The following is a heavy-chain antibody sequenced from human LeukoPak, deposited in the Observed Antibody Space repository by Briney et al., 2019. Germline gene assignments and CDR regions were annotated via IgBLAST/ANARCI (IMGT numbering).Heavy chain of an antibody. J-gene: IGHJ6*02. V-gene: IGHV3-66*01. Sequence: GGSLRLSCAASGFTVSSNYMSWVRQAPGKGLEWVSVIYSGGSTYYAASVKGRFTISRDNSKNTLYLQMNSLRAEDTAVYYCARDCCSGAGYYYYYGMDVWGQGTTVTVSS. CDR2: IYSGGST. CDR1: GFTVSSNY. CDR3: ARDCCSGAGYYYYYGMDV. D-gene: IGHD2-15*01.